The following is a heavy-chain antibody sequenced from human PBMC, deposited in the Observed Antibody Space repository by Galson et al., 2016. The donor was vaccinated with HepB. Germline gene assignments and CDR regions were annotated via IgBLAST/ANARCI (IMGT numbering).Heavy chain of an antibody. Sequence: SVKVSCKVSGYSLTELSMHWVRQTPGKGLEWMGSFDPEDGETIYAQNFQGRVTMTEDTSTDTAYIELTSLTSADTAVYYCAIGPTFQWELASSSFDYWGRGTLVAVSS. J-gene: IGHJ4*02. CDR2: FDPEDGET. V-gene: IGHV1-24*01. D-gene: IGHD1-26*01. CDR3: AIGPTFQWELASSSFDY. CDR1: GYSLTELS.